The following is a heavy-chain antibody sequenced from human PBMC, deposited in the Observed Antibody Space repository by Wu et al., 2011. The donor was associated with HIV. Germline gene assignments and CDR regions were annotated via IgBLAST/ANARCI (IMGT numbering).Heavy chain of an antibody. CDR2: ISAYNGNR. J-gene: IGHJ4*02. CDR1: GGAFSTNA. V-gene: IGHV1-18*01. D-gene: IGHD1-26*01. CDR3: ARDLGGADFDY. Sequence: QVQLVQSGAEVKRPGSSVKVSCKASGGAFSTNAISWVRQAPGQGLEWMGWISAYNGNRHYVQKFEGRVTMTTDTSTSTAYMDLRSLTSDDTAVYYCARDLGGADFDYWGQGTLVTVSS.